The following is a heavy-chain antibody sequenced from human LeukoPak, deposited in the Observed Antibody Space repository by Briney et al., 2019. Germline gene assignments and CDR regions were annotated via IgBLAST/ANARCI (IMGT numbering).Heavy chain of an antibody. J-gene: IGHJ4*02. CDR2: IYYSGST. D-gene: IGHD3-22*01. Sequence: SETLSLTCAVYGGSFSSYYWSWIRQPPGKGLEWIGYIYYSGSTNYNPSLKSRVTISVDTSKNQFSLKLSSVTAADTAVYYCARQVEVYYYDSSGYPSAAPPLLDYWGQGTLVTVSS. V-gene: IGHV4-59*08. CDR3: ARQVEVYYYDSSGYPSAAPPLLDY. CDR1: GGSFSSYY.